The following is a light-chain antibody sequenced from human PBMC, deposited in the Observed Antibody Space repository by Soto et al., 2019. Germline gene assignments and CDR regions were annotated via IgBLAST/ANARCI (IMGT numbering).Light chain of an antibody. CDR2: DAS. CDR1: QSIGNW. CDR3: QQYNSYPPN. J-gene: IGKJ4*01. V-gene: IGKV1-5*01. Sequence: DIQMTQSPSTLSASVGDRVTITCRASQSIGNWLAWYQQNPGKAPKLLIYDASSLESGVSSRFSGSGSGTEFALTISSLQADDFATYDCQQYNSYPPNFGGGTKVEIK.